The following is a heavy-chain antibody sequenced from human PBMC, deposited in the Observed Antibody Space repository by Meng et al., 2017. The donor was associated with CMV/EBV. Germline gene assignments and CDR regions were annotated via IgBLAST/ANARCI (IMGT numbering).Heavy chain of an antibody. CDR2: ISSSSSYI. J-gene: IGHJ6*02. CDR3: ARDQYSSSSHYYYYGMDV. Sequence: GGSLRLSCAASGFTFSSYWMSWVRQAPGKGLEWVSSISSSSSYIYYADSVKGRFTISRDNAKNSLYLQMNSLRAEDTAVYYCARDQYSSSSHYYYYGMDVWGQGTTVTVSS. D-gene: IGHD6-6*01. V-gene: IGHV3-21*01. CDR1: GFTFSSYW.